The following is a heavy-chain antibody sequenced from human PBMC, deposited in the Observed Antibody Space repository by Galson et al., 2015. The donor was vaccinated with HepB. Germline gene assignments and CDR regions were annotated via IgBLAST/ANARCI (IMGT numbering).Heavy chain of an antibody. D-gene: IGHD5-12*01. CDR1: GFTFSSYA. CDR3: VLTYTSGFFWFDP. V-gene: IGHV3-23*01. Sequence: SLRLSCAASGFTFSSYAMSWVRQAPGKGLEWVSAISGSGGHTYYADSVRGRFTISRDNSKNTLYLQMNSLRAEDTAVYYCVLTYTSGFFWFDPWGQGTLVTASS. CDR2: ISGSGGHT. J-gene: IGHJ5*02.